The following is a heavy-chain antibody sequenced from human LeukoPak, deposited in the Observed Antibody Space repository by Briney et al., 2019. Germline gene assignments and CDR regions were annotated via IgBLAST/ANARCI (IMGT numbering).Heavy chain of an antibody. Sequence: GGSLRLSCAASGFTVSSNYMSWVRQAPGKGLEWVSVIYSGGSTYYADSVKGRFTISRDNSKNTLYLQMNSLRAEDTAVYYCARDNTYYCDSSGSPGFDYWGQGTLVTVSS. CDR1: GFTVSSNY. CDR3: ARDNTYYCDSSGSPGFDY. J-gene: IGHJ4*02. CDR2: IYSGGST. V-gene: IGHV3-53*01. D-gene: IGHD3-22*01.